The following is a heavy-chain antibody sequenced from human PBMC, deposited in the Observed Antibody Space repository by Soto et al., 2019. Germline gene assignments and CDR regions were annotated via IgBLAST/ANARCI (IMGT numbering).Heavy chain of an antibody. CDR2: ISSDGSST. V-gene: IGHV3-74*01. D-gene: IGHD3-22*01. Sequence: GGSLRLSCAASGFTFSSYWMHWVRQAPGKGLVWVSRISSDGSSTRYADAVKGRFTISRDNAKNTLYLQMNSLRAEDTAVYYCARTYYYDSGGYQGYWGQGTLVTVSS. CDR1: GFTFSSYW. CDR3: ARTYYYDSGGYQGY. J-gene: IGHJ4*02.